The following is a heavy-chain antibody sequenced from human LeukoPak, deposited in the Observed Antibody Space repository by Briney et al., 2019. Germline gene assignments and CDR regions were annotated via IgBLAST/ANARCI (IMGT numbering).Heavy chain of an antibody. CDR1: GYTFTSYY. CDR3: ARDRALSSGTTGSFDI. D-gene: IGHD3-22*01. J-gene: IGHJ3*02. Sequence: ASVNVSCKASGYTFTSYYMHWVRQAPGQGLEWMGIINPSGGSTSYAQKFQGRVTMTEDTSTDTAYMELSSLRSEDTAVYYCARDRALSSGTTGSFDIWGQGTMVTVSS. CDR2: INPSGGST. V-gene: IGHV1-46*01.